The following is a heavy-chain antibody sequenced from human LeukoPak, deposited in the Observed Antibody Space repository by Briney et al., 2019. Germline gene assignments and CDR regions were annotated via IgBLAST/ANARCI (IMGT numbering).Heavy chain of an antibody. D-gene: IGHD5-24*01. J-gene: IGHJ4*02. CDR1: GYSISSGYY. Sequence: SSETLSLTCAVSGYSISSGYYWGWIRQPPGKGLEWIGSIYHSGSTYYNPSLKSRVTISVDTSKNQFSLKLSSVTAADTAVYYCARKTFTPPRWLQLDYFDYWGQGTMVTVSS. CDR3: ARKTFTPPRWLQLDYFDY. V-gene: IGHV4-38-2*01. CDR2: IYHSGST.